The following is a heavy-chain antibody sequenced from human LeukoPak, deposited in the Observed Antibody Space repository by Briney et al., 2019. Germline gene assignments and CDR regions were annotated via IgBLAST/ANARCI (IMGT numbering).Heavy chain of an antibody. CDR2: MNSNTGNT. CDR1: GFTLTNFD. J-gene: IGHJ2*01. Sequence: GASVKVSCKASGFTLTNFDINWVRQATGQGLEWMGWMNSNTGNTGYAQEFQGRVTMTRDTSIGTAYMELTNLRSEDTAVYYCARGRRGSSGPLSWYLDLWGRGTLVTATS. CDR3: ARGRRGSSGPLSWYLDL. D-gene: IGHD3-22*01. V-gene: IGHV1-8*01.